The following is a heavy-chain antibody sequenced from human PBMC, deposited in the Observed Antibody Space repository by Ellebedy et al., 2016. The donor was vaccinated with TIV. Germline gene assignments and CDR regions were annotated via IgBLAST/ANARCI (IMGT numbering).Heavy chain of an antibody. CDR3: ARVQQAYTHPYFDS. Sequence: SETLSLTCAVYGGSFSGYYWSWIRQPPGKGLEWIGYIYYSGTAYYHPSLRSRATISVDTSKDQFSLRLSSVTATDTAVYYCARVQQAYTHPYFDSWGQGRLVTVSS. D-gene: IGHD3-16*01. CDR2: IYYSGTA. J-gene: IGHJ4*01. V-gene: IGHV4-34*09. CDR1: GGSFSGYY.